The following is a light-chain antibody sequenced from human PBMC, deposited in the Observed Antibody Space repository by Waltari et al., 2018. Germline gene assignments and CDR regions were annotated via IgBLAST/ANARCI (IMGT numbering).Light chain of an antibody. V-gene: IGLV1-47*01. Sequence: QSLLTQSPSASGTPGQRVSISCSGSSSNIGNNHVYWYQHFPGTAPRLLISDPDRRPSGVPERFSASKSGTAASLAISGLRSEDEADYYCAAWDDSRSVVFGGGTRLTVL. CDR3: AAWDDSRSVV. CDR1: SSNIGNNH. CDR2: DPD. J-gene: IGLJ2*01.